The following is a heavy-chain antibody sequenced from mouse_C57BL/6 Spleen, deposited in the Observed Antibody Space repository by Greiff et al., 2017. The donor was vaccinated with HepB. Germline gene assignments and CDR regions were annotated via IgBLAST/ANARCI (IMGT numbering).Heavy chain of an antibody. Sequence: QVQLQQPGAELVMPGASVKLSCKASGYTFTSYWMHWVKQRPGQGLEWIGEIDPSDSYTNYNQKFKGKSTLTVDKSSSTAYMQLSSLTSEDAAVYNSEGYRWDMDDWGQGTSVTGSS. CDR2: IDPSDSYT. CDR3: EGYRWDMDD. V-gene: IGHV1-69*01. D-gene: IGHD2-12*01. J-gene: IGHJ4*01. CDR1: GYTFTSYW.